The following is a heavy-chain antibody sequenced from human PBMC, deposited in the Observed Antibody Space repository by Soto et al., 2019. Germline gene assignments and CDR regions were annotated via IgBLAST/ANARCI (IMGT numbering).Heavy chain of an antibody. Sequence: GASVKVSCKASGYTFTSYYMHWVRQAPGQGLEWMGIINPSGGSTSYAQKFQGRVTMTRDTSTSTVYMELSSLRSEDTAVYYCASGGLDIVVVPAAMRSYYYYYYGLDVWGQGTTVTVSS. D-gene: IGHD2-2*03. CDR1: GYTFTSYY. CDR3: ASGGLDIVVVPAAMRSYYYYYYGLDV. J-gene: IGHJ6*02. CDR2: INPSGGST. V-gene: IGHV1-46*03.